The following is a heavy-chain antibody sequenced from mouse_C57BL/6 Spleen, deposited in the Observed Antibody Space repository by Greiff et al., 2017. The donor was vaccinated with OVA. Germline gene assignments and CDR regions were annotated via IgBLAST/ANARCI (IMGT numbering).Heavy chain of an antibody. CDR3: ARRGEDYGYAMDY. CDR1: GYTFTSYW. V-gene: IGHV1-64*01. J-gene: IGHJ4*01. CDR2: IHPNSGST. Sequence: VQLQQPGAELVKPGASVKLSCKASGYTFTSYWMHWVKQRPGQGLVWIGMIHPNSGSTNYNEKFKSKATLTVDKSSSTAYMQLSSLTSEDSAVYYCARRGEDYGYAMDYWGQGTSVTVSS. D-gene: IGHD2-4*01.